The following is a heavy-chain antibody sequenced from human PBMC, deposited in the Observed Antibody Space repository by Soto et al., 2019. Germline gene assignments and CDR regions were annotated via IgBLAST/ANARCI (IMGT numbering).Heavy chain of an antibody. CDR2: IYYSGST. D-gene: IGHD3-9*01. Sequence: QLQLQESGPGLVKPSETLSLTCTVSGGSISSSSYYWGWIRQPPGKGLEWIGSIYYSGSTYYNPSLKSRVTISVDTSKNQFSLKLSSVTAADTAVYYCARLVDYDILTGYYSGVAGNNWFDPWGQGTLVTVSS. CDR3: ARLVDYDILTGYYSGVAGNNWFDP. J-gene: IGHJ5*02. CDR1: GGSISSSSYY. V-gene: IGHV4-39*01.